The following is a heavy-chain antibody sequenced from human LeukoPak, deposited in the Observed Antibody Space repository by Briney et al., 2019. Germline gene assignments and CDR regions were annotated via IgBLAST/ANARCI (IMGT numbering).Heavy chain of an antibody. D-gene: IGHD3-10*01. J-gene: IGHJ5*02. CDR1: GGSFSGYY. CDR2: INHSGST. Sequence: KPSETLSLTCAVYGGSFSGYYWSWIRQPPGKGLEWIGEINHSGSTNYNPSLKSRVTISVDTSKNQFSLKLSSVTAADTAVYYCARDRALWFRELSGEGDNWFDPWGQGTLVTVSS. V-gene: IGHV4-34*09. CDR3: ARDRALWFRELSGEGDNWFDP.